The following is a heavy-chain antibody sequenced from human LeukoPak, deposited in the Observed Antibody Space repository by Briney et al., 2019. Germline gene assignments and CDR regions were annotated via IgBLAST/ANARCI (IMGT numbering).Heavy chain of an antibody. V-gene: IGHV3-33*06. D-gene: IGHD6-13*01. CDR2: IWYDGSNK. CDR1: GFTFSSYG. Sequence: PGGSLRLSCAASGFTFSSYGMHWVRQAPGKGLEWVAVIWYDGSNKYYADSVKGRFTISRDNSKNTLYLQMNSLRAEDTAVYYCAKGGGSSWLYSTYYYYYYMDVWGKGTTVTVSS. J-gene: IGHJ6*03. CDR3: AKGGGSSWLYSTYYYYYYMDV.